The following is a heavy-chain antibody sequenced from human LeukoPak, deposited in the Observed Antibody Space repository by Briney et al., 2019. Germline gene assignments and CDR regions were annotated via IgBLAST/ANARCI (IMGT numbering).Heavy chain of an antibody. D-gene: IGHD3-10*01. CDR3: ARGGGKYYGPSY. Sequence: PSETLSLTCTVSGGSISSYYWSWLRQPPGKGLEWIGYIYYSGSTNYNPSLKSRVTISVDTSKNQFSLKLSSVTAADTAVYYCARGGGKYYGPSYWGQGTLVTVSS. CDR2: IYYSGST. CDR1: GGSISSYY. V-gene: IGHV4-59*01. J-gene: IGHJ4*02.